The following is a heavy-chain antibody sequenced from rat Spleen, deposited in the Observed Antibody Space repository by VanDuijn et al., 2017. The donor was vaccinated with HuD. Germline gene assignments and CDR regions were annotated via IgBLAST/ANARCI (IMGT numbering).Heavy chain of an antibody. Sequence: EVQLVESGGGLVQPGRSLKLSCAASGFTFSNYGMHWIRQAPTKGLEWVASISPSGGSTYYRDSVKGRFTISRDNAKSTLYLQMDSLRSEDTATYYCATYYYSSYTDTPDVMDAWGQGASVTVSS. D-gene: IGHD1-2*01. V-gene: IGHV5-19*01. J-gene: IGHJ4*01. CDR3: ATYYYSSYTDTPDVMDA. CDR1: GFTFSNYG. CDR2: ISPSGGST.